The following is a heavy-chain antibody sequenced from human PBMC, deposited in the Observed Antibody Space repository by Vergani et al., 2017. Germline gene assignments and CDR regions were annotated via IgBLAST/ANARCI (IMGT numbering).Heavy chain of an antibody. CDR1: GFRFSSYG. D-gene: IGHD2/OR15-2a*01. CDR2: IWYDGSNK. Sequence: QVQLVESGGGVVQPGRSLRLSCAASGFRFSSYGMNWVRQAPGKGLEWVAVIWYDGSNKYYADSVKGRFTISRDNSQNTVNLQMNSLRVDDTAVYYCAKGVGGSNSISSSYYIDVWGKGTTVTV. V-gene: IGHV3-33*06. J-gene: IGHJ6*03. CDR3: AKGVGGSNSISSSYYIDV.